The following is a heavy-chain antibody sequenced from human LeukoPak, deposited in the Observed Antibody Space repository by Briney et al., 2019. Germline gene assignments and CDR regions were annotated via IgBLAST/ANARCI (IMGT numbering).Heavy chain of an antibody. D-gene: IGHD3-22*01. CDR2: ISGSGGST. J-gene: IGHJ4*02. CDR1: GFTFSNYA. CDR3: AKGPDYYDSSGLFAY. Sequence: GGSLRLSCAASGFTFSNYAMSWVRQAPGKGLEWVSAISGSGGSTYYADSVKGRFTISRDNSKNTLYLQMNSLRAEDTAVYYCAKGPDYYDSSGLFAYWGQGTLVTVSS. V-gene: IGHV3-23*01.